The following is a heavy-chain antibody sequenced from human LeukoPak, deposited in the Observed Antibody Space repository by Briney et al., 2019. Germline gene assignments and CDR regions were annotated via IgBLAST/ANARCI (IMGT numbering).Heavy chain of an antibody. CDR3: ARLRSSGWYRDGMDV. Sequence: GESLKISCKGSGYSFTSYWIGWVRQMPGKGLEWMGIIYPGDSDTRYSPSFQGQVTISADKSISTAYLQWSSLKASDTAMYYCARLRSSGWYRDGMDVWGQGTTVTVSS. D-gene: IGHD6-19*01. V-gene: IGHV5-51*01. CDR1: GYSFTSYW. J-gene: IGHJ6*02. CDR2: IYPGDSDT.